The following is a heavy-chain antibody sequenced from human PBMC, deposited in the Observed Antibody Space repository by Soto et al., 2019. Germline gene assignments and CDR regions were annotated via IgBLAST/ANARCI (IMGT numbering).Heavy chain of an antibody. CDR1: GFSFFNAW. Sequence: EVQLVESGGGLVKPGGSLRLSCVASGFSFFNAWMSWVRQAPGKGLEWVARIRSKSAGGTPEYAAPGQGRFTISRDDSENTLYLQMNSLETEDTAVYYCATGWGCGTAFNAFDIRGQGTVVTVSS. V-gene: IGHV3-15*01. J-gene: IGHJ3*02. D-gene: IGHD2-8*02. CDR2: IRSKSAGGTP. CDR3: ATGWGCGTAFNAFDI.